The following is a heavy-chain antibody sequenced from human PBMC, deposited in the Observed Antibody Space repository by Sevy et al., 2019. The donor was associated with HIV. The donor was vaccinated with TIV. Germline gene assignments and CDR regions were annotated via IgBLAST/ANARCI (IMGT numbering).Heavy chain of an antibody. CDR1: GYTFTSYD. Sequence: VSVKVSCKASGYTFTSYDINWVRQATGQGLEWMGWMNPNSGNTGYAQKFQGRVTMTRNTSISTAYMELSSLRSEDTAVYYCAMTYYYDSSGYYYRDCFDYWGQGTLVTVSS. D-gene: IGHD3-22*01. CDR3: AMTYYYDSSGYYYRDCFDY. V-gene: IGHV1-8*01. J-gene: IGHJ4*02. CDR2: MNPNSGNT.